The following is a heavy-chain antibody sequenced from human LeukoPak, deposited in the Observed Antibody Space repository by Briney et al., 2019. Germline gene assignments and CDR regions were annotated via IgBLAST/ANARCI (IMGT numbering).Heavy chain of an antibody. D-gene: IGHD7-27*01. V-gene: IGHV3-11*01. CDR3: ARDRWGKYYFDY. Sequence: GGSLRLSCAASGFPFSDFYMSWIRQAPGKGLEWVSYISSSGTTIYYADSVKGRFTISRDNAKNSLYLQMNNLRAEDTAVCYCARDRWGKYYFDYWGQGTLVTVSS. CDR2: ISSSGTTI. CDR1: GFPFSDFY. J-gene: IGHJ4*02.